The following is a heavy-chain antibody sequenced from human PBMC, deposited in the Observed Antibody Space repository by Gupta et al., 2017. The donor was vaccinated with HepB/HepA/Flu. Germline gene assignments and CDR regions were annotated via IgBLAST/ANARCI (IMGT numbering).Heavy chain of an antibody. J-gene: IGHJ4*02. D-gene: IGHD3-10*01. Sequence: EVQVVQSGGGLVQPGGSLRLSCAVSGFSFSDFWMNWVRQVPGKGLEWVANINRDGSKKWYLDSVKGRFTISRDNARESTHLQMDGLRGEDTAVYYCFTSRDWGQGTLVTVPS. V-gene: IGHV3-7*01. CDR3: FTSRD. CDR1: GFSFSDFW. CDR2: INRDGSKK.